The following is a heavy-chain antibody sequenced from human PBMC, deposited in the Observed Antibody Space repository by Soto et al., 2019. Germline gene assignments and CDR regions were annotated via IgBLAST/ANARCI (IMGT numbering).Heavy chain of an antibody. D-gene: IGHD2-15*01. CDR3: TKEGRGSPTYVLKSSFAP. J-gene: IGHJ5*02. V-gene: IGHV3-23*04. Sequence: EVQLVESGGGLVQPGGSLRLSCAASGFTFSSYAMRWVRQAPGKGLEWVAGISGGGDGKYYADSVKGRFTISRDNSKNTLYLQMSSLRAEDTALYCSTKEGRGSPTYVLKSSFAPWGQGTLVTVSS. CDR1: GFTFSSYA. CDR2: ISGGGDGK.